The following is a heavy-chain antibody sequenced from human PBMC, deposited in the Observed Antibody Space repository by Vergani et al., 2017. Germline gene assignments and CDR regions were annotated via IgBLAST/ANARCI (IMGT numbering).Heavy chain of an antibody. CDR2: IIPIFCTA. Sequence: QVQLVQSGAEVKKPGSSVKVSCKASGGTFSSYAISWVRQAPGQGLEWMGRIIPIFCTANYAQKFQGRVTITADESTSTAYMELSSLRSEDTAVYYCARTKGGSGSYYPYYFDYWGQGTLVTVSS. V-gene: IGHV1-69*18. CDR3: ARTKGGSGSYYPYYFDY. CDR1: GGTFSSYA. D-gene: IGHD3-10*01. J-gene: IGHJ4*02.